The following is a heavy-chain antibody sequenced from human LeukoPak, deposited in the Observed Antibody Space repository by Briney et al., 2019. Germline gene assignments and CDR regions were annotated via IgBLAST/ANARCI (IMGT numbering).Heavy chain of an antibody. D-gene: IGHD2-2*01. J-gene: IGHJ5*02. Sequence: PGGSLRLSCAASGFTLSNYAMSWVRQAPGKGLEWVSAISGSGGTTYYADSVKGRFTISRDNSMNTLYLQMNSLRAEDTAVFYCARGDCSSTSCSSTPKNWFDPWGQGTLVSVSS. CDR3: ARGDCSSTSCSSTPKNWFDP. CDR2: ISGSGGTT. V-gene: IGHV3-23*01. CDR1: GFTLSNYA.